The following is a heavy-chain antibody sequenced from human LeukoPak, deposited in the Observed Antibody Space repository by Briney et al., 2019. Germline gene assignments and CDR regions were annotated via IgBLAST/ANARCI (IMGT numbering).Heavy chain of an antibody. CDR3: AKDRSYAINQGGWLDP. Sequence: LSGGSLRLSCVASGFTSSNFAIHWVRQGPGKGLEWVAVTSDDGRKKYYADSVKGRFTISRDNSKNTLYLQMNSLRTDDTAIYYCAKDRSYAINQGGWLDPWGQGTLVSVSS. V-gene: IGHV3-30*18. CDR2: TSDDGRKK. J-gene: IGHJ5*02. CDR1: GFTSSNFA. D-gene: IGHD2-2*01.